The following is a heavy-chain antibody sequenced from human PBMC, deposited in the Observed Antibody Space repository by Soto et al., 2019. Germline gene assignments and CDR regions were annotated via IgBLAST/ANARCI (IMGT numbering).Heavy chain of an antibody. CDR1: GGTFSSYA. CDR2: IIPIFGTA. D-gene: IGHD5-18*01. Sequence: SVKVSCKASGGTFSSYAISWVRQAPGQGLEWMGGIIPIFGTANYAQKFQGRVTITADESTSTAYMELSSLRSEDTAVYYCAREGCCGDTAMATGWFDPWGQGTLVTVSS. J-gene: IGHJ5*02. V-gene: IGHV1-69*13. CDR3: AREGCCGDTAMATGWFDP.